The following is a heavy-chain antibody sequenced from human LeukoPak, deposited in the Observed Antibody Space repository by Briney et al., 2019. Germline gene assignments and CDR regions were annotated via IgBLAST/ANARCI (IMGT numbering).Heavy chain of an antibody. CDR3: ARDAIAAAGTQLPYYYYYMDV. Sequence: ASVKVSCKASGYSFTDKYMHWVRQAPGQGLEWMGWINPNSGGTNYAQKFQGRVTMTRDTSISTAYMELSRPRSDDTAVYYCARDAIAAAGTQLPYYYYYMDVWGKGTTVTISS. CDR1: GYSFTDKY. V-gene: IGHV1-2*02. CDR2: INPNSGGT. J-gene: IGHJ6*03. D-gene: IGHD6-13*01.